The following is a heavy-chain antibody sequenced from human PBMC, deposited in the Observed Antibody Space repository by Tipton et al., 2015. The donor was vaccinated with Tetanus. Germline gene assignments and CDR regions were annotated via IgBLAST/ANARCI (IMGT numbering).Heavy chain of an antibody. CDR1: GVSISGYY. CDR3: ARSADNWFDP. V-gene: IGHV4-4*07. Sequence: TLSLTCTVSGVSISGYYWSWIRQPAGEGLEWIGRVDRSGTTTYNPSLKGRVTMSLDTSKNQFSLKLTSVTAADTAVYYCARSADNWFDPWGQGTLVTVSS. CDR2: VDRSGTT. J-gene: IGHJ5*02.